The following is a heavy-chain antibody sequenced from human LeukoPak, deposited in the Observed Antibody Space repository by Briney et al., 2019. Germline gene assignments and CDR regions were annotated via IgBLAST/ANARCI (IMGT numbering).Heavy chain of an antibody. CDR1: GFIFSNYE. CDR3: ARGFYDILTGYSWQAFDV. V-gene: IGHV3-48*03. J-gene: IGHJ3*01. CDR2: ISRSGTTI. D-gene: IGHD3-9*01. Sequence: PGGSLILFCEASGFIFSNYEMNWVRQAPGKGLECVAYISRSGTTIHYADSVKGRFTISRDNYKNTLYLQMNRLRAEDTAVYYCARGFYDILTGYSWQAFDVWGQGTMVTVSS.